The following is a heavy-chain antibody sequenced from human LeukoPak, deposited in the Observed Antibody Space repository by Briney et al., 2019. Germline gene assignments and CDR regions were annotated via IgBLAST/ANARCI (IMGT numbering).Heavy chain of an antibody. CDR1: GGSTSSGSYF. D-gene: IGHD4-17*01. CDR3: ARDRSPYGELDY. J-gene: IGHJ4*02. V-gene: IGHV4-61*01. Sequence: SETLSLTCAVSGGSTSSGSYFWAWIRQPPGKGLEWIGYIYYSRSTNYNPSLKSRVTISVDTSKNQFSLKLSSVTAADTAVYYCARDRSPYGELDYWGQGTLVTVSS. CDR2: IYYSRST.